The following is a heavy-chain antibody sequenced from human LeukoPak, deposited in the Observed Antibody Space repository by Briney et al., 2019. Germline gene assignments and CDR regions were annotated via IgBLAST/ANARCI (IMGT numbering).Heavy chain of an antibody. J-gene: IGHJ5*02. CDR1: GGSISSYY. CDR2: IYYSGGT. D-gene: IGHD3-16*02. V-gene: IGHV4-59*01. Sequence: SETLSLTCTVSGGSISSYYWSWIRQPPGKGLEWIGYIYYSGGTNYNPSLKSRVTISVDTSKNQFSLKLSSVTAADTAVYYCARGSGIRTYYDYVWGSYRHINWFDPWGQGTLVTVSS. CDR3: ARGSGIRTYYDYVWGSYRHINWFDP.